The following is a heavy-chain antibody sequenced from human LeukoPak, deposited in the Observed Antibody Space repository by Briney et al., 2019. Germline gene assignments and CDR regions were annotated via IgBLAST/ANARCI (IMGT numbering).Heavy chain of an antibody. D-gene: IGHD2-2*02. V-gene: IGHV4-34*01. Sequence: SETLSLTCAVYGGSFSGYYWSWIRQPPGKGLEWIGEINHSGSTNYNPSLKSRVTISVDTSKNQFSLKLSSVTAADTAVYYCARGPPAATPFDYWGQGTLVTVSS. J-gene: IGHJ4*02. CDR2: INHSGST. CDR1: GGSFSGYY. CDR3: ARGPPAATPFDY.